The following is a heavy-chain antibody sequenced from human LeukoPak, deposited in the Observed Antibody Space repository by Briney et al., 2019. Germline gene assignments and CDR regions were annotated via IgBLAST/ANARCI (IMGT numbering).Heavy chain of an antibody. Sequence: ASVKVSCKASGYTFTGYYMHWVRQAPGQGLEWMGRINPNSGGTNYAQKFQGRVTMTRDTSISTAYMELSRLRSDDTAVYYCARERHDYVWGSYRYSIDYWDQGTLVTVSS. V-gene: IGHV1-2*06. CDR3: ARERHDYVWGSYRYSIDY. CDR2: INPNSGGT. CDR1: GYTFTGYY. D-gene: IGHD3-16*02. J-gene: IGHJ4*02.